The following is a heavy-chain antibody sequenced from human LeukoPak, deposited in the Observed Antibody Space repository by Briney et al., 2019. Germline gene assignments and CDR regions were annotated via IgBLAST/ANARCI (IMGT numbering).Heavy chain of an antibody. CDR3: AKDIGPLADSSGHYDY. V-gene: IGHV3-9*01. D-gene: IGHD3-22*01. CDR1: GFTFDDYA. CDR2: ISWSSGSI. Sequence: GGSLRLSCAASGFTFDDYAMHWVRQAPGKGLEWVSGISWSSGSIGYADSVKGRFTISRDNAKNSLYLQMNSLRAEDTALYYCAKDIGPLADSSGHYDYWGQGTLVTVSS. J-gene: IGHJ4*02.